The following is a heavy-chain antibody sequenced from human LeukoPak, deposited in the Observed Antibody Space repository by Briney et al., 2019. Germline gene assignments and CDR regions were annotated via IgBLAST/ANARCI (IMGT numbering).Heavy chain of an antibody. J-gene: IGHJ5*02. D-gene: IGHD5-24*01. CDR1: GYTFTGYY. CDR2: INPNSGGT. Sequence: ASVKVSCKASGYTFTGYYIHWVRQAPGQGLEWMGWINPNSGGTTYAQNFQGRVTMTRDTSISTAYTELSRLTSDDTAVYYCAREDGHSPDPWGQGTLVTVSS. V-gene: IGHV1-2*02. CDR3: AREDGHSPDP.